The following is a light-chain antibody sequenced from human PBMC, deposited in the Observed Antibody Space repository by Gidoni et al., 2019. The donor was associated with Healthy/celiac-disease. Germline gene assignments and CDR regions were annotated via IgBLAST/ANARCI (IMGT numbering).Light chain of an antibody. CDR1: QSVSSN. J-gene: IGKJ1*01. V-gene: IGKV3-15*01. CDR2: GAS. CDR3: QQYNNWPPRWT. Sequence: EIVMTPSPAPLSVSPGERATISCRASQSVSSNLAWYQQKPGQAPRPLIYGASTRATGIPARFSGSGSGTEFTLTISSLQSEDFAVYYCQQYNNWPPRWTXGXGTKVEIK.